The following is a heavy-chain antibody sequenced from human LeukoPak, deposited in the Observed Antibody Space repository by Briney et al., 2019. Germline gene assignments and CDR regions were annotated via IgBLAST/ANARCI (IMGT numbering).Heavy chain of an antibody. CDR3: ARWATGHFDY. CDR1: GGSISSSSYY. D-gene: IGHD5-12*01. CDR2: IYYSGST. Sequence: SETLSLTCTVSGGSISSSSYYWGWIRQPPGKGLEWIGSIYYSGSTYYNPSLKSRVTISVDTSKNQFSLKLSSVTAADTAVYYCARWATGHFDYWGQGTLVTVSS. J-gene: IGHJ4*02. V-gene: IGHV4-39*07.